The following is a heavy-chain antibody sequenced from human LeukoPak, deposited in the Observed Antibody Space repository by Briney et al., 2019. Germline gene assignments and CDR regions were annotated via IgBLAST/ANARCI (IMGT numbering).Heavy chain of an antibody. V-gene: IGHV1-2*02. CDR1: GYTFTGYY. D-gene: IGHD6-13*01. CDR3: AREEDSNSWLDFDS. Sequence: ASVKVSCKASGYTFTGYYMHWVRQAPGQGLEWMGWINPNSGGTNYAQKFQGRVTMTRDTSISTAYMELSRLRSDDTAVYYCAREEDSNSWLDFDSWGQGTLVTVSS. J-gene: IGHJ4*02. CDR2: INPNSGGT.